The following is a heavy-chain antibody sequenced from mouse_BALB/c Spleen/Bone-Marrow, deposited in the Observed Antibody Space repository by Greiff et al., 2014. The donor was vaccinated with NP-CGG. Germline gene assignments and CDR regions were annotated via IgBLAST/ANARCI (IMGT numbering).Heavy chain of an antibody. J-gene: IGHJ4*01. CDR3: ARGGWLRDAMDY. D-gene: IGHD2-2*01. CDR2: IYPGNVNT. Sequence: QVQLQQSGPELGKPGASVRISCKASGYTFTSYYIHWGKQRPGQGLEWIGWIYPGNVNTKYNEKFKGKATLTADKSSSTAYMQLSSLTSEDSAVYFCARGGWLRDAMDYWGQGTSVTVSS. CDR1: GYTFTSYY. V-gene: IGHV1S56*01.